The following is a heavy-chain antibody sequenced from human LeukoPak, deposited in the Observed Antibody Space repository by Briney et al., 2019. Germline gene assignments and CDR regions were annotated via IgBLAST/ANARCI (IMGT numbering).Heavy chain of an antibody. CDR1: GFTVSNNY. V-gene: IGHV3-53*01. Sequence: GGSLRLSCAASGFTVSNNYMSWVRQAPGKGLEWVSAIYSGGSTYYADSVKGRFTISRDNSKNTLYLQMNSLRAEDTALYYCARSRGNSYGDDCWGQGTLVTVSS. CDR2: IYSGGST. CDR3: ARSRGNSYGDDC. D-gene: IGHD5-18*01. J-gene: IGHJ4*02.